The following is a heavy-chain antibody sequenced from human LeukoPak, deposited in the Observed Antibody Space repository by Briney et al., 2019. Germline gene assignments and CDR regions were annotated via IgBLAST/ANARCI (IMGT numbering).Heavy chain of an antibody. CDR1: GGSIINHY. V-gene: IGHV4-4*07. CDR2: IYSSGSA. Sequence: SETLSLTCAVSGGSIINHYWSWIRQPAGKGLEWIGRIYSSGSANYSPSLKSRVSMSIDTSNNHFSLNLTSVTAADTALYFCARDVRYASGWSTPESWGQGTLVTVSS. J-gene: IGHJ5*02. D-gene: IGHD6-19*01. CDR3: ARDVRYASGWSTPES.